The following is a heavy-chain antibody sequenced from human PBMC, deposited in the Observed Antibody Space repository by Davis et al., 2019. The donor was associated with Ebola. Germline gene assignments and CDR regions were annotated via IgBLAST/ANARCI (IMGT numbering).Heavy chain of an antibody. CDR3: ARAAAGTFGHNWFDP. CDR1: GGSISSYY. D-gene: IGHD6-13*01. V-gene: IGHV4-59*12. J-gene: IGHJ5*02. Sequence: SETLSLTCTVSGGSISSYYWSWIRQPPGKGLEWIGYIYYSGSTNYNPSLKSRVTISVDTSKNQFSLQLNSVTPEDTAVYYCARAAAGTFGHNWFDPWGQGTLVTVSS. CDR2: IYYSGST.